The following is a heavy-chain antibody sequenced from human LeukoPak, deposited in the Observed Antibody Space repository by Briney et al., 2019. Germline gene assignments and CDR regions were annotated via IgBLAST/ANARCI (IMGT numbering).Heavy chain of an antibody. D-gene: IGHD3-22*01. CDR2: ISWNSGSI. CDR3: AKAPDYYDRSGYYFDY. CDR1: GFTFDDYA. V-gene: IGHV3-9*01. J-gene: IGHJ4*02. Sequence: GRSLRLSCAASGFTFDDYAMHWVRQAPGKGLEWVSGISWNSGSIGYADSVKGRFTISRDNAKNSLYLQMNSLRAEDTALYYCAKAPDYYDRSGYYFDYWGQGTLVTVSS.